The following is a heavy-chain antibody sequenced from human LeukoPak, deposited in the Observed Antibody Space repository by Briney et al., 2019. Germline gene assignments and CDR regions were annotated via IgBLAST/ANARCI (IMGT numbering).Heavy chain of an antibody. J-gene: IGHJ1*01. CDR1: GGSISSYY. Sequence: SETLSLTCTVSGGSISSYYWSWIRQPPGKGLEWIGYIYYSGSTNYNPSLKSRVTISVDTSKNQFSLKLSSVTAAGTAVYYCARAYCGGDCYSAEYFQHWGQGTLVTVSS. CDR3: ARAYCGGDCYSAEYFQH. CDR2: IYYSGST. V-gene: IGHV4-59*01. D-gene: IGHD2-21*02.